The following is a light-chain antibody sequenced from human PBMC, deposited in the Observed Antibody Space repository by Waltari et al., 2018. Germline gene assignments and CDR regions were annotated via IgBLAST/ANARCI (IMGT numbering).Light chain of an antibody. J-gene: IGKJ4*01. Sequence: DIVMTQSPDSLTMSLGERATIDCKSSLNVLYSSNNKNYLAWYQQKPGQPPKLLIYWASTRESGVPDRFSGSGSGTDFTLTISSLQAEDVAVYYCQQYYSTPVTFGGGTKVEIK. CDR2: WAS. V-gene: IGKV4-1*01. CDR1: LNVLYSSNNKNY. CDR3: QQYYSTPVT.